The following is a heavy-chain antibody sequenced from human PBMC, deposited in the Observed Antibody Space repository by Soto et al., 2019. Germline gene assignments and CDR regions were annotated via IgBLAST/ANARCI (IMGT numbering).Heavy chain of an antibody. D-gene: IGHD6-19*01. Sequence: PGGSLRLSCAASGFTFSSYSMNWVRQAPGKGLEWVSSISSSSSYIYYADSVKGRFTISRDNAKNSLYLQMNSLRAEDTAVYYCERHNLKDSSGVYNWFDPWGQGTLVTVSP. V-gene: IGHV3-21*01. CDR2: ISSSSSYI. J-gene: IGHJ5*02. CDR3: ERHNLKDSSGVYNWFDP. CDR1: GFTFSSYS.